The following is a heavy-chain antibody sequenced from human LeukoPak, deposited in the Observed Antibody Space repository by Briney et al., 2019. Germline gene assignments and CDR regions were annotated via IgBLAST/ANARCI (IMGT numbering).Heavy chain of an antibody. CDR1: GGTFSSYA. D-gene: IGHD5-18*01. V-gene: IGHV1-18*01. Sequence: ASVKVSCKASGGTFSSYAISWVRQAPGQGLEWMGWISAYNGNTNYAQKLQGRVTMTTDTSTSTAYMELRSLRSDDTAVYYCARVNGRRGYSYGNDYWGQGTLVTVSS. CDR2: ISAYNGNT. J-gene: IGHJ4*02. CDR3: ARVNGRRGYSYGNDY.